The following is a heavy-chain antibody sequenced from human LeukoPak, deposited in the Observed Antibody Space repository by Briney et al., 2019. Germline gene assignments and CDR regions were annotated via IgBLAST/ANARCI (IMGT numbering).Heavy chain of an antibody. D-gene: IGHD1-26*01. CDR1: GYTFTSYY. Sequence: ASVKVSCKASGYTFTSYYMHWVRQAPGQGLEWMGWINPTGGSTNYAQKFQGRVTMTRDMSTTTVYMDLSSLKSEDTAVYYCARAGSSGDYQAGSFEYWGQGTLVTVSS. CDR2: INPTGGST. J-gene: IGHJ4*02. CDR3: ARAGSSGDYQAGSFEY. V-gene: IGHV1-46*01.